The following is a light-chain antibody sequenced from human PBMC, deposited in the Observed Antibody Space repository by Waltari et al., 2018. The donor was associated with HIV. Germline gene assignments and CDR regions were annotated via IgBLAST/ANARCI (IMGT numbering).Light chain of an antibody. CDR3: QQYGSSPRT. J-gene: IGKJ1*01. V-gene: IGKV3-20*01. CDR2: SAS. Sequence: EIVLTQSPDTLSLSPGERATLSCSASQSVNSNFLAWYQQKPGQAPRLLIYSASSRATHIPDRFSGSGSGADFTLTIARLETEDFAVYYCQQYGSSPRTFGQGTKVELK. CDR1: QSVNSNF.